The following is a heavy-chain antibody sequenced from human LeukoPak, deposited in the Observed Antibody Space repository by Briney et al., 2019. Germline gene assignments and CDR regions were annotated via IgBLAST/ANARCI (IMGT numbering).Heavy chain of an antibody. Sequence: GGSLRLSCAASGFAFSNYNMNWVRQAPGKGLEWVSSISSSSSYIYYADSVKGRFTISRDNAKNSLYLQMNSLRAEDTAVYYCASLGGFDYWGQGTLVTVSS. V-gene: IGHV3-21*01. D-gene: IGHD2-15*01. CDR1: GFAFSNYN. J-gene: IGHJ4*02. CDR3: ASLGGFDY. CDR2: ISSSSSYI.